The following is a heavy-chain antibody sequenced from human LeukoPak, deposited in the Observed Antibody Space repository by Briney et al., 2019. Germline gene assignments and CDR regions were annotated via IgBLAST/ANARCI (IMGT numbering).Heavy chain of an antibody. CDR3: ASSLEWLLYFDY. CDR1: GGSISSYY. CDR2: IYYSGST. V-gene: IGHV4-59*01. J-gene: IGHJ4*02. D-gene: IGHD3-3*01. Sequence: SETLSLTCTVSGGSISSYYGSWIRQPPGKGLEWIGYIYYSGSTNYNPSLKSRVTISVDTSKNQFSLKLSSVTAADTAVYYCASSLEWLLYFDYWGQGTLVTVSS.